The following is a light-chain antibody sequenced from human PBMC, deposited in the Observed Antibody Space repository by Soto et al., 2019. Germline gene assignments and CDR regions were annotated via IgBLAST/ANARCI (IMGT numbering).Light chain of an antibody. J-gene: IGKJ4*01. CDR1: QGVSAY. CDR2: AAS. Sequence: DIQMTQSPSSLSASVGDRVTITCRASQGVSAYLLWYQQRQGRAPKLLIYAASNLLSGVPSRFSGSGSGTIFTLTISSLQSEDFGVYYCQQYNNWPRATFGGGTKVEIK. CDR3: QQYNNWPRAT. V-gene: IGKV1-39*01.